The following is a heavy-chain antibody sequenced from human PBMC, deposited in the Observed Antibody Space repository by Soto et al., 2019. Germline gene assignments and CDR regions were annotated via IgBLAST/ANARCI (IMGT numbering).Heavy chain of an antibody. CDR2: IRSKAYGGTT. CDR3: TRVYGSSWYVWFDP. V-gene: IGHV3-49*04. Sequence: QSGGSLRLSCTASGFTFGDYAMSWVRQAPGKGLEWVGFIRSKAYGGTTEYAASVKGRFTISRDDSKSIAYLQMNSLKTEDTAVYYCTRVYGSSWYVWFDPWGQGTLVTVSS. J-gene: IGHJ5*02. D-gene: IGHD6-13*01. CDR1: GFTFGDYA.